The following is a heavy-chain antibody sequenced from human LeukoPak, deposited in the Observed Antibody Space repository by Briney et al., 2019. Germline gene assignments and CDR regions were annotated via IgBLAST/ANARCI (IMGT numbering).Heavy chain of an antibody. CDR3: ARGLTVTMIVRTHAFDI. CDR2: INHSGST. J-gene: IGHJ3*02. Sequence: PSETLSLTCAVYGGSFSGYYWSWIRQPPGKGLEWIGEINHSGSTNYNPSLKSRVTISVDTSKNQFSLKLSSVTAADTAVYYCARGLTVTMIVRTHAFDIWGQGTMVTVSS. CDR1: GGSFSGYY. D-gene: IGHD3-22*01. V-gene: IGHV4-34*01.